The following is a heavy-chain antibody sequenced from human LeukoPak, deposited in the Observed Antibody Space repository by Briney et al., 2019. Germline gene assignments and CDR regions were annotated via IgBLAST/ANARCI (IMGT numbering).Heavy chain of an antibody. D-gene: IGHD1-26*01. CDR2: ISYDGITT. V-gene: IGHV3-30-3*01. Sequence: GGSLRLSCAASGFSFSTYAMYWVRQAPGKGLECVALISYDGITTYYADSVKGRFTISTDTSKNTLFLQMNSLISEDTAVYYCASSRPWELLSAFQMWGQGTLVTVSS. J-gene: IGHJ3*02. CDR1: GFSFSTYA. CDR3: ASSRPWELLSAFQM.